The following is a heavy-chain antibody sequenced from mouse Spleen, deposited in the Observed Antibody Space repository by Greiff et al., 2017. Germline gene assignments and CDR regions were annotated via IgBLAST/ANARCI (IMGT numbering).Heavy chain of an antibody. CDR3: ARGSYDYDYAMDY. CDR1: GFTFTDYY. V-gene: IGHV7-3*02. D-gene: IGHD2-4*01. J-gene: IGHJ4*01. CDR2: IRNKANGYTT. Sequence: EVHLVESGGGLVQPGGSLRLSCATSGFTFTDYYMSWVRQPPGKALEWLGFIRNKANGYTTEYSASVKGRFTISRDNSQSILYLQMNTLRAEDSATYYCARGSYDYDYAMDYWGQGTSVTVSS.